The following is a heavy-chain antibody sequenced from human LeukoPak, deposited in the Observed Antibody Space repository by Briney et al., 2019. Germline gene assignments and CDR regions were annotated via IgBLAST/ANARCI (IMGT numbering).Heavy chain of an antibody. J-gene: IGHJ4*02. CDR2: IYYSGST. D-gene: IGHD2-15*01. CDR1: GDSVSNDKYY. V-gene: IGHV4-39*01. Sequence: SETLSLTCTVSGDSVSNDKYYWGWIHQPPGKGLEWIGSIYYSGSTYYNPSLNSRVTISVDTSKNQFSLKLSSVTAADTAVYYCARLGWWDSWGQGTLVTVSS. CDR3: ARLGWWDS.